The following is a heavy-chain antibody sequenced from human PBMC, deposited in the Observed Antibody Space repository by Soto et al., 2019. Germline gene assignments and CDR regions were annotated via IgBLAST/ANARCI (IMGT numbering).Heavy chain of an antibody. CDR2: IIPILGIA. D-gene: IGHD7-27*01. V-gene: IGHV1-69*02. CDR3: ASRVGLGN. J-gene: IGHJ4*02. Sequence: QVQLVQSGAEVKKPGSSVKVSCKASGGTFSSYTISWVRQAPGQGLEWMGRIIPILGIANYAQKFQGRVTVTADKSTSTAYMKLSSLRSEDTAVYYCASRVGLGNWGQGTLVTVSS. CDR1: GGTFSSYT.